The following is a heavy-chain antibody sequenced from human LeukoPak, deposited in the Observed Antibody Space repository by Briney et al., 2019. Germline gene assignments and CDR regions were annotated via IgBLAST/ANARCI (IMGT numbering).Heavy chain of an antibody. J-gene: IGHJ4*02. CDR1: GFTFRMHG. Sequence: GGSLRLSCAASGFTFRMHGMNWVRQAPGKGLEWVSGINPSGDRTYYADSVKGRFTISRDNAKNSLYLQMNSLRAEDTAVYYCARRGASTGGLDYWGQGTLVTVSS. CDR3: ARRGASTGGLDY. V-gene: IGHV3-23*01. CDR2: INPSGDRT. D-gene: IGHD1-1*01.